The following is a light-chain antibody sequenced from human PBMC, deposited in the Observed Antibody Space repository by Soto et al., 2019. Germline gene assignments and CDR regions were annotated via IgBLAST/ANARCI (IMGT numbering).Light chain of an antibody. CDR2: DAS. J-gene: IGKJ5*01. CDR1: QGIGNA. CDR3: QQYNSYSTIT. V-gene: IGKV1-13*02. Sequence: AIQMTQSQSSLSASVGDRVTISCRASQGIGNALGWYQQKPGKAPKLLIYDASSLESGVPSRFSGSGSGTEFTLTISSLQTEDFATYYCQQYNSYSTITFGQGTRLEI.